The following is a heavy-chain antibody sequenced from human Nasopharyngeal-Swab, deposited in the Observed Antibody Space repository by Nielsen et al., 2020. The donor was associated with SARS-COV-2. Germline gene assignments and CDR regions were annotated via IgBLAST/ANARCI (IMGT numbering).Heavy chain of an antibody. CDR3: ARRTYYDYVWGSYRFPYYFDY. J-gene: IGHJ4*02. CDR2: INHRGST. V-gene: IGHV4-34*01. Sequence: SETLSLTCAVYGGTFSGYSWSWIRQPPGKGLEWIGEINHRGSTNYNPSLKSRVTISVETSKHQFYLKLSSVTAAGTAVYYCARRTYYDYVWGSYRFPYYFDYWGQGTLVTVSS. D-gene: IGHD3-16*02. CDR1: GGTFSGYS.